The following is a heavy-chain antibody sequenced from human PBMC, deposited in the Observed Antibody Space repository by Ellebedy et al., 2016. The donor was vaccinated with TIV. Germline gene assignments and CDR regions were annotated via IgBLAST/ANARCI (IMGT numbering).Heavy chain of an antibody. Sequence: MPSETLSLTCAVSGFSISSSNWWTWVRQPPGKGLEWIGEIYDSGSTNYNPSLKSRVTISVDTSKNQFSLKLSSVTAADTAVYYCARAHRGVAATHNWFDPWGQGTLVTVSS. CDR2: IYDSGST. V-gene: IGHV4-4*02. J-gene: IGHJ5*02. D-gene: IGHD2-15*01. CDR3: ARAHRGVAATHNWFDP. CDR1: GFSISSSNW.